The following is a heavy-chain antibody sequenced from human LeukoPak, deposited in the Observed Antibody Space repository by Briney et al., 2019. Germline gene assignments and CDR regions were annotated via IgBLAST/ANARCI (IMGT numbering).Heavy chain of an antibody. CDR1: GGSISSSSYY. CDR3: ARSGYYYDSSGYSHAFDI. CDR2: IYYSGST. Sequence: KPSETLSLTCTVSGGSISSSSYYWGWIRQPPGKGLEWIGSIYYSGSTYYNPSLKSRVTISVDTSKNQFSLKLSSVTAADTAVYYCARSGYYYDSSGYSHAFDIWGQGTMVTVSS. D-gene: IGHD3-22*01. V-gene: IGHV4-39*07. J-gene: IGHJ3*02.